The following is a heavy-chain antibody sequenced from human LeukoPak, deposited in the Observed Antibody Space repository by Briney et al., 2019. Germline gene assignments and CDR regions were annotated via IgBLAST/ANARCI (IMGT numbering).Heavy chain of an antibody. D-gene: IGHD4-17*01. CDR1: GFISSSYW. CDR3: ARSRTYGDYGRGLDY. V-gene: IGHV3-74*01. Sequence: PGGSLRLSCAASGFISSSYWMHWVRQPPGKGLVYIACINTDEFSTNYADSVKGRFTISRDNAKNTLYLQMNSLRAEDTAVYYCARSRTYGDYGRGLDYWGQGTLVTVSS. CDR2: INTDEFST. J-gene: IGHJ4*02.